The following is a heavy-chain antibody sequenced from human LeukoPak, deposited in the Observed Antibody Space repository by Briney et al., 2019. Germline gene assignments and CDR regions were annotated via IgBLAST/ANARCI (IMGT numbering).Heavy chain of an antibody. V-gene: IGHV4-59*08. CDR1: GASTSSRY. Sequence: SETLSLTCSASGASTSSRYWSWIRQSPGRTLEWIGHIYNGGNTKYNPSLTSRVTISVDTSKNQFSLRMTSVTAADTAIYYCAQTTGWPGFDFWGPGALVTVSS. D-gene: IGHD6-19*01. CDR2: IYNGGNT. CDR3: AQTTGWPGFDF. J-gene: IGHJ4*02.